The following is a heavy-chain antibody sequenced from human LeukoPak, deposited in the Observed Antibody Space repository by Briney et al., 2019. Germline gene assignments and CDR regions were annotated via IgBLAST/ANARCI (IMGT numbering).Heavy chain of an antibody. V-gene: IGHV3-7*02. J-gene: IGHJ4*02. CDR1: GFTFSDYA. Sequence: GGSLRLSCAASGFTFSDYAMSWVRQAPGKGLEWVANIKQDGSEKYYVDSVKGRFTISRDNAKNSLYLQMNSLRAEDTAVYYCALGYYDSSGYYPSSYWGQGTLVTVSS. CDR3: ALGYYDSSGYYPSSY. CDR2: IKQDGSEK. D-gene: IGHD3-22*01.